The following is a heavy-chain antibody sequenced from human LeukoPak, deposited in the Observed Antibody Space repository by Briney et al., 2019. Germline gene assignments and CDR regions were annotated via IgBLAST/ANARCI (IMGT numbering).Heavy chain of an antibody. Sequence: GASVKVSCKASGYTFTSYDINWVRQATGQGLEWMGWMNPNSGNTGYAQKFQGRVTMTRNTSISTAYMELSSLRSEDTAVYYCARGLGGYSSSWYSRGYFDYWGQGTLVTVSS. D-gene: IGHD6-13*01. J-gene: IGHJ4*02. CDR3: ARGLGGYSSSWYSRGYFDY. V-gene: IGHV1-8*01. CDR2: MNPNSGNT. CDR1: GYTFTSYD.